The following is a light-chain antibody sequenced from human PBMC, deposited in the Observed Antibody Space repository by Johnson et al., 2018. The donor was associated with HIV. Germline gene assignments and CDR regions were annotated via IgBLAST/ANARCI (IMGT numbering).Light chain of an antibody. V-gene: IGLV1-51*02. Sequence: QSVLTQPPSVSAAPGQRVTISCSGASSTFGNSYISWYQLLPGSPPKLLVFKNNERPSGIPDRFSGSNSGTSATLDITVLQTGDEADYYCATWDTSLSTGGVFGTGTKVTVL. J-gene: IGLJ1*01. CDR3: ATWDTSLSTGGV. CDR2: KNN. CDR1: SSTFGNSY.